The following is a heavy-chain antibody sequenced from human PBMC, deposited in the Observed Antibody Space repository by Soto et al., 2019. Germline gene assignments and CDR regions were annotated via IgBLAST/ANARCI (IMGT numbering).Heavy chain of an antibody. J-gene: IGHJ6*02. CDR3: AREKWLQFYFYYGLDV. CDR1: QFSFSSYW. CDR2: INQNGDEK. D-gene: IGHD4-4*01. V-gene: IGHV3-7*01. Sequence: PGGSLRLCCEASQFSFSSYWMSWVRQAPGKGLEWVANINQNGDEKFYVDSVKGRFTISRDNAKNSLYLELKSLRDEDTAVYYCAREKWLQFYFYYGLDVWGQGAKVTVSS.